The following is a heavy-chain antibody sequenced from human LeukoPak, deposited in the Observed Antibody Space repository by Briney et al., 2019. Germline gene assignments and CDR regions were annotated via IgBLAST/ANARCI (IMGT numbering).Heavy chain of an antibody. D-gene: IGHD4-17*01. CDR3: ARVDPYGEYSDY. Sequence: SETLSLTCTVSGGSISSYYWSWIRQPPGKGLEWIGYIYYSGSTNYNPSLKSRVTISVDTSKNQFSLKLSSVTAADTAVYYCARVDPYGEYSDYWGQGTLVTVSS. J-gene: IGHJ4*02. V-gene: IGHV4-59*01. CDR1: GGSISSYY. CDR2: IYYSGST.